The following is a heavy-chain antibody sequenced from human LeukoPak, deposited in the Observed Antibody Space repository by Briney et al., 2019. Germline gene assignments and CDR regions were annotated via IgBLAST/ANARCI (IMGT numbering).Heavy chain of an antibody. CDR2: IFPGDSDT. CDR3: ARLVGDYFYFDN. CDR1: IHTFTNYW. J-gene: IGHJ4*02. D-gene: IGHD4-17*01. Sequence: GESLKISCQRSIHTFTNYWIGWVRQMPGEGLEWMGIIFPGDSDTRYNPSFQGQVTISAARSISAAYLQWSSLKASDTAIYYCARLVGDYFYFDNWGQGTLVSVSS. V-gene: IGHV5-51*01.